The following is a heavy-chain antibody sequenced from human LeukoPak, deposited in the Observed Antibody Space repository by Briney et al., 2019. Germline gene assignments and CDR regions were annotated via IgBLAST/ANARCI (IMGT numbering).Heavy chain of an antibody. CDR2: IYTSGST. D-gene: IGHD6-13*01. CDR1: CGSISSGFYF. Sequence: SETLSLTCSVSCGSISSGFYFWSWIRQPAGKGLEGIGRIYTSGSTNYNPSLKSRISISVDTSKNQFSLKLTSVTAADTAVYYCARARGIAAAGGTYYFDYWGQGTLVTVSS. CDR3: ARARGIAAAGGTYYFDY. J-gene: IGHJ4*02. V-gene: IGHV4-61*02.